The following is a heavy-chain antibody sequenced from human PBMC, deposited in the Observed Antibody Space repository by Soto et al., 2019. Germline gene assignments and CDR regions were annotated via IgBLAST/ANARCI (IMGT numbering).Heavy chain of an antibody. CDR1: GGTFSSYA. D-gene: IGHD6-13*01. CDR3: ARDDGAAAGIPHLYCYGMDV. Sequence: QVQLVQSGAEVKKPGSSVKVSCKASGGTFSSYAISWVRQAPGQGLEWMGGIIPIFGTANYAQKFQGRVTITADESTSTAYMELSSRRSEDTAVYYCARDDGAAAGIPHLYCYGMDVWGQGTTVTVSS. J-gene: IGHJ6*02. V-gene: IGHV1-69*01. CDR2: IIPIFGTA.